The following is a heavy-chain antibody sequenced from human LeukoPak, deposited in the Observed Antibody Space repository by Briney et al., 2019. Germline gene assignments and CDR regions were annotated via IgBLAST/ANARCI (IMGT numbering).Heavy chain of an antibody. J-gene: IGHJ4*01. Sequence: PGGSLRLSCAASGFTFSNHAMTWVRQAPGKGLEWVSLISTSGDSTYYADSVKGRFTISRDNSKNTLYLQMNSLRAEDTAVYYCAKDRVDDFWSGYHVDYWGHGTLVTVSS. D-gene: IGHD3-3*01. CDR1: GFTFSNHA. CDR2: ISTSGDST. CDR3: AKDRVDDFWSGYHVDY. V-gene: IGHV3-23*01.